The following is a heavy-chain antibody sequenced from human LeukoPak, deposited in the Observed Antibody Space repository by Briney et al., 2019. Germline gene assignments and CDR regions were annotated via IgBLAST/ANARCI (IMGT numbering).Heavy chain of an antibody. V-gene: IGHV3-11*01. D-gene: IGHD1-26*01. CDR1: GFTFSDYY. J-gene: IGHJ3*02. CDR2: ISSSGSTI. Sequence: GGSLRLSCAASGFTFSDYYMSWIRQAPGKGLEWVSYISSSGSTIYYADSVKGRFTISRDNAKNSLYLQMNSLRAEDTAVYYCARVEGELLEQSGAFDIWGQGTMVTVSS. CDR3: ARVEGELLEQSGAFDI.